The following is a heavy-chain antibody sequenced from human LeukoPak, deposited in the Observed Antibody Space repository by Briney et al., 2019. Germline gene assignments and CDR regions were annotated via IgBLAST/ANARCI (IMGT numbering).Heavy chain of an antibody. J-gene: IGHJ4*02. Sequence: GGSLRLSCAASGFTFSNYAMSWVRQAPEKGLEWVSGISGSGGSTYYADSVKGRFTISRDNSKNTLYLQMNSLRAEDTAVYYCAKGGACSWHEFDYWGQGTLVTVSS. CDR2: ISGSGGST. CDR1: GFTFSNYA. V-gene: IGHV3-23*01. CDR3: AKGGACSWHEFDY. D-gene: IGHD6-13*01.